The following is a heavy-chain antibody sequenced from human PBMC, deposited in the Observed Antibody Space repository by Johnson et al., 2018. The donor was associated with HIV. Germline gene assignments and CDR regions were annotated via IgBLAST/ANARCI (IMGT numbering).Heavy chain of an antibody. V-gene: IGHV3-9*01. CDR3: AKGGGQQLAHAFDI. CDR2: ISWNSGSI. Sequence: VQLVESGGGLVQPGRSLRLSCAASGFTFDDSAMHWVRQAPGKGLEWVSGISWNSGSIGYADSVKGRFTISRDNAKNSLYLQMNSLSAEDTALYYCAKGGGQQLAHAFDIWGQGTMGTFSS. CDR1: GFTFDDSA. D-gene: IGHD6-13*01. J-gene: IGHJ3*02.